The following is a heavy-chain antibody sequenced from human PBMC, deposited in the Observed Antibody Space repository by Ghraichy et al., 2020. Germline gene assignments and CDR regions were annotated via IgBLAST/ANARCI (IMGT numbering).Heavy chain of an antibody. CDR3: ARWSKKYQLLYRGFDP. CDR1: GGTFSSYA. J-gene: IGHJ5*02. CDR2: IIPIFDTA. Sequence: SLKVSCKASGGTFSSYAISWVRQAPGQGLEWMGGIIPIFDTANYAQKFQGRVTITADESTSTAYMELSSLRSEDTAVYYCARWSKKYQLLYRGFDPWGQGTLVTVSS. V-gene: IGHV1-69*13. D-gene: IGHD2-2*02.